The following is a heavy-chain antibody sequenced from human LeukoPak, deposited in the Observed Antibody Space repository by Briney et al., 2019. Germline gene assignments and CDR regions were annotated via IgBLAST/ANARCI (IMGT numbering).Heavy chain of an antibody. J-gene: IGHJ3*02. CDR3: AKDRAVYDAFDI. Sequence: PGGSLRLSCAAAGFTFSDHGMNWVRQAPGKGLEWVSAISGSGGSTYYADSVKGRFTISRDNSKNTLYLQMNSLRAEDTAVYYCAKDRAVYDAFDIWGQGTMVTVSS. D-gene: IGHD5/OR15-5a*01. CDR2: ISGSGGST. CDR1: GFTFSDHG. V-gene: IGHV3-23*01.